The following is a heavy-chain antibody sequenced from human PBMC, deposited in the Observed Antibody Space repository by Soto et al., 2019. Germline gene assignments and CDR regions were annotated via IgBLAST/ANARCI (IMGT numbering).Heavy chain of an antibody. V-gene: IGHV4-34*01. CDR1: GGSFSGYY. D-gene: IGHD3-10*01. Sequence: PSETLSLTCAVYGGSFSGYYWSWIRQPPGKGLEWMGEINHSGSTNYNPSLKSRVTISVDTSKNQFSLKLSSVTAADTAVYYCARARGVWYYYGMDVWGQGTTVTVSS. J-gene: IGHJ6*02. CDR2: INHSGST. CDR3: ARARGVWYYYGMDV.